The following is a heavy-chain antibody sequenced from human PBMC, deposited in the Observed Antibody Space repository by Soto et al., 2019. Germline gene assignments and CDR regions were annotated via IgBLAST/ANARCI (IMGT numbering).Heavy chain of an antibody. CDR2: ISYDGSNK. J-gene: IGHJ6*02. V-gene: IGHV3-30-3*01. CDR1: GFTFSSYA. Sequence: PGGSLRLSCAASGFTFSSYAMHWVRQAPGKGLEWVAVISYDGSNKYYADSVKGRFTISRDNSKNTLYLQMNSLRAEDTAVYYCARDHGGANPIDYYYYGMDVWGQGTTVTVSS. D-gene: IGHD1-26*01. CDR3: ARDHGGANPIDYYYYGMDV.